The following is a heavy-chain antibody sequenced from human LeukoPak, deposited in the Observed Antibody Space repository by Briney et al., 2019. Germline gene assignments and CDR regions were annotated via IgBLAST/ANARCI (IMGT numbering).Heavy chain of an antibody. CDR1: GGTFSSYA. D-gene: IGHD6-13*01. J-gene: IGHJ4*02. V-gene: IGHV1-69*04. CDR2: IIPILGIA. CDR3: AREDSSWFY. Sequence: SVKVSCKASGGTFSSYAISWVRQAPGQGVEWMGRIIPILGIANYAQKFQGRVTITADKSTSTAYMELSSLRSEDTAVYYCAREDSSWFYWGQGTLVTVSS.